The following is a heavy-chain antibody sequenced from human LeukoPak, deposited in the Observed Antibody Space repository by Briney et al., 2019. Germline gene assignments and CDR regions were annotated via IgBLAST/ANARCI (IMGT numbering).Heavy chain of an antibody. V-gene: IGHV1-18*04. Sequence: ASVKVSCKASGYTFTSYYMHWVRQAPGQGLEWMGWISAYNGNTNYAQKLQGRVTMTTDTSTSTAYMELRSLRSDDTAVYYCARCGDSSGYYSLADAFDIWGQGTMVTVSS. CDR1: GYTFTSYY. J-gene: IGHJ3*02. CDR3: ARCGDSSGYYSLADAFDI. CDR2: ISAYNGNT. D-gene: IGHD3-22*01.